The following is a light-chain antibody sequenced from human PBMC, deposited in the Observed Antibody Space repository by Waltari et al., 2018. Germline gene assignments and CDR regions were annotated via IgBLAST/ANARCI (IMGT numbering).Light chain of an antibody. V-gene: IGLV2-8*01. CDR1: GSDVGGYNY. J-gene: IGLJ2*01. CDR2: EVS. Sequence: QSALTQPPSASGSPGQSVTISCTGTGSDVGGYNYVSWYQQHPGKAPKLMIYEVSKRPSGVPGRFSGSKSGNTASLTVSGLQTEDEADYYCSSYAVSNKLVFGGGTKLTVL. CDR3: SSYAVSNKLV.